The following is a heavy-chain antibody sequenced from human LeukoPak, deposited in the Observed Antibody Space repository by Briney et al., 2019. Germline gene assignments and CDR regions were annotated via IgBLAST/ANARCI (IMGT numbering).Heavy chain of an antibody. CDR1: GFTFSNYG. CDR2: TRFDGGKT. CDR3: AKEPTGRYYFDL. Sequence: GGSLRLSCAASGFTFSNYGMHWVRQAPGKGLEWVAFTRFDGGKTYYADSVKGRFTISRDNSKNTLYVQLNSLRAEDTAVYHCAKEPTGRYYFDLWGQGTLVTVSS. D-gene: IGHD3-10*01. V-gene: IGHV3-30*02. J-gene: IGHJ4*02.